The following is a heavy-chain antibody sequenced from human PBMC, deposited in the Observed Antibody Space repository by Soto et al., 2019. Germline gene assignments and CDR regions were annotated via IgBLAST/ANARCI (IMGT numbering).Heavy chain of an antibody. CDR3: ATNYGSGSTHFDD. CDR1: GDTFSRYT. V-gene: IGHV1-69*02. Sequence: QVQLVQSGAEVKKPGSSVKVSCTASGDTFSRYTLSWVRQAPGQGLEWMGRIIPMVGMASYAQKFQGRVTITADKSTSTAYMQLSSLRSEDTALYYCATNYGSGSTHFDDWGQGTLVTVSS. D-gene: IGHD3-10*01. J-gene: IGHJ4*02. CDR2: IIPMVGMA.